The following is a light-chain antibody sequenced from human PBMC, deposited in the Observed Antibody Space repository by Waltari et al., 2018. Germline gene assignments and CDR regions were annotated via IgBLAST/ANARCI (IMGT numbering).Light chain of an antibody. CDR1: QSINSN. V-gene: IGKV3-15*01. CDR2: GAS. CDR3: QQYGSSPPNT. J-gene: IGKJ2*01. Sequence: EIVMTQSPATLSVSPGERATLSCRASQSINSNVAWYRQKPGQAPRLLIYGASARATGIPVRFSGSGSGTEFTLTISSLQSDDFGVYYCQQYGSSPPNTFGQGTKLEIK.